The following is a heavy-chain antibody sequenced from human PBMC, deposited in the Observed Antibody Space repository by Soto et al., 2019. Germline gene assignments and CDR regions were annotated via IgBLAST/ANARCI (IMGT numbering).Heavy chain of an antibody. Sequence: SQTLSLPCTVCGGSIINGHYNWGWVRQPPGKGLEWMASVFHTGTAYYNLSLSSRATISVDTSKNQFSLRLTSLTAADTALYYCARHPTGFPNLFDNWVQGLLVTVSS. D-gene: IGHD1-1*01. J-gene: IGHJ5*02. V-gene: IGHV4-39*01. CDR1: GGSIINGHYN. CDR3: ARHPTGFPNLFDN. CDR2: VFHTGTA.